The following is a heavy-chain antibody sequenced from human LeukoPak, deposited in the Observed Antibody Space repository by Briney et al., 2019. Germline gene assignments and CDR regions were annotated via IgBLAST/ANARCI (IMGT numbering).Heavy chain of an antibody. CDR2: INPNSGGT. J-gene: IGHJ3*02. CDR3: AREARLGCSGGSCFNDAFDI. CDR1: GYTFTGYY. D-gene: IGHD2-15*01. V-gene: IGHV1-2*02. Sequence: ASVKVSCKASGYTFTGYYMHWVRQAPGQGLEWMGWINPNSGGTNYAQKFQGRVTMTRDTSISTAYMELSRLRSDDTAVYYCAREARLGCSGGSCFNDAFDIWGQGTMVTVSS.